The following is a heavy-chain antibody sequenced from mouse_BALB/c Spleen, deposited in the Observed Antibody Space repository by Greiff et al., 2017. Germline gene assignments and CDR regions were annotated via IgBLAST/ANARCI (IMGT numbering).Heavy chain of an antibody. Sequence: VQLQQSGPELVKPGASVKISCKASGYTFTDYNMHWVKQSHGKSLEWIGYIYPYNGGTGYNQKFKSKATLTVDNSSSTAYMELRSLTSEDSAVYYCARRYHYGSSYNYAMDYWGQGTSVTVSS. CDR1: GYTFTDYN. D-gene: IGHD1-1*01. CDR3: ARRYHYGSSYNYAMDY. CDR2: IYPYNGGT. V-gene: IGHV1S29*02. J-gene: IGHJ4*01.